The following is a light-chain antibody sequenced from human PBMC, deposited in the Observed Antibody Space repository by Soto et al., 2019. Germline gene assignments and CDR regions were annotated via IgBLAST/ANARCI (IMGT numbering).Light chain of an antibody. J-gene: IGLJ2*01. Sequence: QSVLTQPASVSGSPGQSITISCTGTSSDVGSYNLVSWYQQHPGKVPKLMIYQVIKRPSGVSNRFSSAKSDNTASLTISGLEAEDEAAYYCCSYAGTSTYVVFGGGTKLTVL. CDR3: CSYAGTSTYVV. CDR2: QVI. V-gene: IGLV2-23*02. CDR1: SSDVGSYNL.